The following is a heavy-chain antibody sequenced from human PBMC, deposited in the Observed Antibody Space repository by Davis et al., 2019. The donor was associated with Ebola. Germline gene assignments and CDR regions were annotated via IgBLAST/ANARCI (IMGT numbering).Heavy chain of an antibody. Sequence: ASVKVSCKVSGYTLSELSMHCVRQAPGQGLEWMGMINPNDGRTIYAQKFQGRVTVTRDTSTTTVYMDLSSLRSEDTALYYCTTPGGQDSGYDVFDIWGQGTMVTVSS. CDR3: TTPGGQDSGYDVFDI. CDR1: GYTLSELS. V-gene: IGHV1-46*03. J-gene: IGHJ3*02. D-gene: IGHD5-12*01. CDR2: INPNDGRT.